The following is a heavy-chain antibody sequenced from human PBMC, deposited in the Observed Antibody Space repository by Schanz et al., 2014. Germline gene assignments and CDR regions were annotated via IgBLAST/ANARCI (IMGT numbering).Heavy chain of an antibody. J-gene: IGHJ4*02. V-gene: IGHV3-23*04. CDR1: GFTFSSYS. CDR2: ISASGGTT. CDR3: AKSQGSSFDS. Sequence: EVQLVESGGGLVQPGGSLRLSCTASGFTFSSYSMNWVRQAPGKGLEWVSAISASGGTTYYADSVKGRFTISRDNSKNLLYLQMSSLRAEDTAVYYCAKSQGSSFDSWGQGTLXTVSS. D-gene: IGHD6-13*01.